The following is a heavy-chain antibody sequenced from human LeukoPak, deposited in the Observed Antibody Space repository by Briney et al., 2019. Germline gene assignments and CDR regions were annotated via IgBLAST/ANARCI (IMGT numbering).Heavy chain of an antibody. V-gene: IGHV3-23*01. CDR2: LCCSDINT. D-gene: IGHD2/OR15-2a*01. J-gene: IGHJ6*02. Sequence: GGSLRLSCVASGFIFSTYAMNWVRQAPGKGLEWVSNLCCSDINTYYADSVKGRFTISRDISKNTLYLQMNSLRAEDTAVYYCAKDLNKETDVWGQGTTVTVSS. CDR3: AKDLNKETDV. CDR1: GFIFSTYA.